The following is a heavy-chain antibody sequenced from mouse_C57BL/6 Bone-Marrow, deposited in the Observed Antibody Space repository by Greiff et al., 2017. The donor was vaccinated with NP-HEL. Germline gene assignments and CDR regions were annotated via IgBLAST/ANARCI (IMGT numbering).Heavy chain of an antibody. V-gene: IGHV1-19*01. CDR1: GYTFTDYY. Sequence: VQLQQSGPVLVKPGASVKMSCKASGYTFTDYYMNWVKQSHGKSLEWIGVINPYNGGTNYNQKFKGKATLTVDTSSSTAYMQLSSLTSEDSAVYYCARWGDYDGAYWGQGTLVTVSA. D-gene: IGHD2-4*01. CDR2: INPYNGGT. J-gene: IGHJ3*01. CDR3: ARWGDYDGAY.